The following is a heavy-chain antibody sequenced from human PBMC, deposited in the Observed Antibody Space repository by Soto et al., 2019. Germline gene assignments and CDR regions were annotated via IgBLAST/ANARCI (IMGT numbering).Heavy chain of an antibody. CDR3: ARGQTDSYGYGDWFDP. CDR1: GDSVSNKNAA. J-gene: IGHJ5*02. V-gene: IGHV6-1*01. CDR2: TYYRSKWDN. D-gene: IGHD5-18*01. Sequence: PSQTLSLTCVISGDSVSNKNAAWNWVRQCPSRGLEWLGRTYYRSKWDNNYAVSLKSRITLNAVTSMNQFSIQLHSVTPEDTAVYFCARGQTDSYGYGDWFDPWGQGILVTVSS.